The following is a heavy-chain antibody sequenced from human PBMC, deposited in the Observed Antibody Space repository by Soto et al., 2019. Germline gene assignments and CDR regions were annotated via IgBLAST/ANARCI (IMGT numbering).Heavy chain of an antibody. D-gene: IGHD6-19*01. V-gene: IGHV1-69*13. CDR3: AIDVSSSGWFSPSSYYHGIDL. CDR2: IIPIFGTA. J-gene: IGHJ6*02. CDR1: GGTFSSYA. Sequence: GASVKVSCKASGGTFSSYAISWVRQAPGQGLEWMGGIIPIFGTANYAQKFQGRVTITADESTSTAYMELSSLRSEDTAVYYCAIDVSSSGWFSPSSYYHGIDLWGQGNPGHRLL.